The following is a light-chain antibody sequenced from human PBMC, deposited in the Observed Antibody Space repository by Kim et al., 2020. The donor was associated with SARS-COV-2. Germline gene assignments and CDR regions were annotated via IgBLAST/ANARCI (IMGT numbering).Light chain of an antibody. V-gene: IGLV10-54*04. J-gene: IGLJ3*02. Sequence: QTAALTCTENTDNGGYQGAVWLQQHLSHPPIFLSHRNNIRPSGVSERFSASRSGNTATLTISGLQPEDEADYYCSAWDTSLRGWVFGGGTQLTVL. CDR2: RNN. CDR3: SAWDTSLRGWV. CDR1: TDNGGYQG.